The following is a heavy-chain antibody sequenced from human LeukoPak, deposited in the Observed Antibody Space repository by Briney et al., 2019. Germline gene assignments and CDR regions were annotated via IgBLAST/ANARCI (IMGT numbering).Heavy chain of an antibody. J-gene: IGHJ3*02. CDR2: INHCGST. V-gene: IGHV4-34*01. Sequence: SETLSLTCAVYGGSFSGYYWSWIRQPPGKGLEWIGEINHCGSTNYNPSLKSRVTISVDTSKNQFSLKLSSVTAADTAVYYCARGPRPLYYYDSSGWDAFDIWGQGTMVTVSS. CDR1: GGSFSGYY. CDR3: ARGPRPLYYYDSSGWDAFDI. D-gene: IGHD3-22*01.